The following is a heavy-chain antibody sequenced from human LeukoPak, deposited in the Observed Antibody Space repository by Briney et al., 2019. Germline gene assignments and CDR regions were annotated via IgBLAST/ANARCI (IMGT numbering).Heavy chain of an antibody. V-gene: IGHV1-69*05. Sequence: ASVKVSCKASGGTFSSYAISWVRQAPGQGLEWMGRIIPIFGTANYAQKFQGRVTITTDESTSTAYMELSSLRSEDTAVYYCARAGVYCGGDCYTGYWGQGTLVTVSS. D-gene: IGHD2-21*02. CDR3: ARAGVYCGGDCYTGY. CDR1: GGTFSSYA. J-gene: IGHJ4*02. CDR2: IIPIFGTA.